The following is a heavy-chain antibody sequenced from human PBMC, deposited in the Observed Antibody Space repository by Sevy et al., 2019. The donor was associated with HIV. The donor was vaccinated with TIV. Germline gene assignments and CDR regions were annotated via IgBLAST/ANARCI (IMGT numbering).Heavy chain of an antibody. D-gene: IGHD2-15*01. CDR1: EFIFSNYA. CDR3: ARPAWEYCTGGSCYFLLDGMDV. CDR2: ISFDGTNK. Sequence: GGSLRLSCAASEFIFSNYAMHWVRQAPGKGLEWVAVISFDGTNKYYADSVEGRFTISRDNSKNTLYLQMNGLRAEDTAVYYCARPAWEYCTGGSCYFLLDGMDVWGQGTTVTVSS. V-gene: IGHV3-30-3*01. J-gene: IGHJ6*02.